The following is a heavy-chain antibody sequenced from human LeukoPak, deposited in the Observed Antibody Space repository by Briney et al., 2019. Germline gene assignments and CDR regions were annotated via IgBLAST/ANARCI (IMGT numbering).Heavy chain of an antibody. J-gene: IGHJ5*02. Sequence: SETLSLTCTVSGGSISSSSYYWGWIRQPPGKGLEWIGSIYYSGSTYYNPSLKSRVTISVDTSKNQFSLKLSSVTAADTAVYYCARGHGDYALRSVRGTFDPWGQGTLVTVSS. CDR3: ARGHGDYALRSVRGTFDP. D-gene: IGHD4-17*01. CDR2: IYYSGST. V-gene: IGHV4-39*07. CDR1: GGSISSSSYY.